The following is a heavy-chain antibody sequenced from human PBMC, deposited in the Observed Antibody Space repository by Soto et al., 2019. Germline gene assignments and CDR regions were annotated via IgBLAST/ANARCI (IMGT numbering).Heavy chain of an antibody. J-gene: IGHJ5*02. D-gene: IGHD2-2*01. Sequence: SETLSLTCTVSGGSISSGGYYWSWIRQHPGKGLEWIGYIYYSGSTYYNPSLKSRVTISVDTSKNQFSLELSSLRSEDTAVYYCARVGGWGVVPAASRPATPSYWFDPWGQGTLVTVSS. V-gene: IGHV4-31*03. CDR3: ARVGGWGVVPAASRPATPSYWFDP. CDR1: GGSISSGGYY. CDR2: IYYSGST.